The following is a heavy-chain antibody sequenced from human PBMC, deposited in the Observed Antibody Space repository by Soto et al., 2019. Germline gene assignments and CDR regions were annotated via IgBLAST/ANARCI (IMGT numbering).Heavy chain of an antibody. Sequence: QVQLVESGGGVVQPGRSLRLSCAASEFSFSSYGMHWVRQAPDKGMEWVAVISYDGSNKYYADSVKGRFTISRDNSKNTLYLQMNSLRAEVTAVYYSEKDPIPSYSGSHAYYFDYWGQGTLVTVSS. D-gene: IGHD3-10*01. CDR1: EFSFSSYG. CDR3: EKDPIPSYSGSHAYYFDY. V-gene: IGHV3-30*18. J-gene: IGHJ4*02. CDR2: ISYDGSNK.